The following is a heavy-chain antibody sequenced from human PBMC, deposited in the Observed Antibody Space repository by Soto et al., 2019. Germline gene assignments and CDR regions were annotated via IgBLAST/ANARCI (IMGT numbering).Heavy chain of an antibody. Sequence: SVKVSCKASGGTFSSYAISWVRQAPGQGLEWMGGIIPIFGTANYAQKFQGRVTITADESTSTAYMELSSLRSEDTAVYYCARGDRYYDSSGYYWPIFDYWGQGTLVTVSS. D-gene: IGHD3-22*01. CDR3: ARGDRYYDSSGYYWPIFDY. J-gene: IGHJ4*02. CDR1: GGTFSSYA. CDR2: IIPIFGTA. V-gene: IGHV1-69*13.